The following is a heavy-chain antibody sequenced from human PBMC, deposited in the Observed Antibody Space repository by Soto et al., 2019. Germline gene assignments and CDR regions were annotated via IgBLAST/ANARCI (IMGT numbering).Heavy chain of an antibody. J-gene: IGHJ5*02. D-gene: IGHD1-20*01. CDR2: IYYSGST. CDR1: GGSISSGGYY. Sequence: QVQLQESGPGLVKPSQTLSLTCTVSGGSISSGGYYWSWIRQHPGKGLEWIGYIYYSGSTYYNPSLKSRVPLPVDPSKNQFAPKLSSVTAADTAVYYCARVGGINWFDPWGQGTLVTVSS. CDR3: ARVGGINWFDP. V-gene: IGHV4-31*03.